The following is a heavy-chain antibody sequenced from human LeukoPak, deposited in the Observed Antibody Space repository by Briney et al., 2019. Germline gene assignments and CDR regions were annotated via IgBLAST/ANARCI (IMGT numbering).Heavy chain of an antibody. J-gene: IGHJ4*02. CDR3: ARRDAGYCSGGSCFDS. Sequence: SETLSLTCTVSGCSISSYYWSWIRQPPGKGLEWIGYIHYSGSTNYNPSLKSRVTISVDTSKNQFSLKLSSVTAADTGVYYCARRDAGYCSGGSCFDSWGQGTLVTVSS. V-gene: IGHV4-59*08. D-gene: IGHD2-15*01. CDR1: GCSISSYY. CDR2: IHYSGST.